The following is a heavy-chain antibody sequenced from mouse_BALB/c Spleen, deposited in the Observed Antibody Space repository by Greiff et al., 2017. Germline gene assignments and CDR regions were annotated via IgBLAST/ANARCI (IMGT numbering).Heavy chain of an antibody. D-gene: IGHD2-1*01. V-gene: IGHV1S137*01. CDR3: FYGNYGFAY. CDR2: ISTYYGDA. CDR1: GYTFTDYA. Sequence: QVQLQQSGAELVRPGVSVKISCKGSGYTFTDYAMHWVKQSHAKSLEWIGVISTYYGDASYNQKFKGKATMTVDKSSSTAYMELARLTSEDSAIYYCFYGNYGFAYWGQGTLVTVSA. J-gene: IGHJ3*01.